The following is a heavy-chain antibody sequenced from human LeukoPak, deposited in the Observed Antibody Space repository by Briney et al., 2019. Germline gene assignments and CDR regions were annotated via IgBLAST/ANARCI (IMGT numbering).Heavy chain of an antibody. CDR1: GGSISSYY. CDR3: AYSKWSRGRSFDY. J-gene: IGHJ4*02. CDR2: INHTGTT. V-gene: IGHV4-34*01. Sequence: SETLSLTCTVSGGSISSYYWSWIRQPPGKGLEWIGEINHTGTTNYSPSLKRRLTISVDTSKTQFSLNLTSVTAADTAVYYCAYSKWSRGRSFDYWGQGTLVTVSS. D-gene: IGHD2-15*01.